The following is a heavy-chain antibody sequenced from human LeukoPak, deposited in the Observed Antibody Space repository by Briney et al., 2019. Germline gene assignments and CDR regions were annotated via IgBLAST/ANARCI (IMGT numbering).Heavy chain of an antibody. CDR1: GGSISSGSYY. CDR3: ARGAGAFDI. J-gene: IGHJ3*02. CDR2: IYTSGST. Sequence: SETLSLTCTVSGGSISSGSYYWSWIRQPAGKGLEWIERIYTSGSTNYNPSLKSRVTISVDTSKNQFSLKLSSVTAADTAVYYCARGAGAFDIWGQGTMVTVSS. V-gene: IGHV4-61*02.